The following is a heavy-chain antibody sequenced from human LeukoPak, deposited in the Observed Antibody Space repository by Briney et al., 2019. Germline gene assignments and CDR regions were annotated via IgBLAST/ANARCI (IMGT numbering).Heavy chain of an antibody. CDR1: GFTFSSYW. V-gene: IGHV3-74*01. CDR3: ARGLLGKYNWFDP. D-gene: IGHD2-15*01. CDR2: INIDGSST. Sequence: GGSLRLSCAASGFTFSSYWMHWVRQAPGKGLVWVSRINIDGSSTSCAYSVEGRFPSSRDIAKNTLYLKMNSLRAEDTAVYYCARGLLGKYNWFDPWGQGTLVTVSS. J-gene: IGHJ5*02.